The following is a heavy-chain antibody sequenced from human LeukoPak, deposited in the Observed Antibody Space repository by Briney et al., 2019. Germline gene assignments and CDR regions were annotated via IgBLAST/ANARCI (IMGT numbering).Heavy chain of an antibody. J-gene: IGHJ4*02. V-gene: IGHV4-30-2*01. Sequence: SETLSLTRAVSGGSISSGGYSWRWIRQPPGKGLEWLAYIYHSGSPYYHPSLKSRVTISVDRSKNQFSLKLSSVTASDTAVYYGARSAVRSGYDGLASPAYFDYWGQGTLVTVSS. CDR2: IYHSGSP. CDR3: ARSAVRSGYDGLASPAYFDY. D-gene: IGHD5-12*01. CDR1: GGSISSGGYS.